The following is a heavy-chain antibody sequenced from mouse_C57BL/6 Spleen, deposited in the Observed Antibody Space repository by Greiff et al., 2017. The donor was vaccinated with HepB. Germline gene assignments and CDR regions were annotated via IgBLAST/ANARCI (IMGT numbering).Heavy chain of an antibody. CDR1: GYTFTDYY. J-gene: IGHJ1*03. Sequence: VQLQQSGAELVRPGASVKLSCKASGYTFTDYYINWVKQRPGQGLEWIARIYPGSGNTYYNEKFKGKATLTAEKSSSTAYMQLSSLTSEDSAVYFCARWGSRNWYFDVWGTGTTVTVSS. D-gene: IGHD1-1*01. V-gene: IGHV1-76*01. CDR3: ARWGSRNWYFDV. CDR2: IYPGSGNT.